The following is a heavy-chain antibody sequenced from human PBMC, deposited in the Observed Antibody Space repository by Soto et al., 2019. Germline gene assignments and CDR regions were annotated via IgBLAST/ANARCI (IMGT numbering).Heavy chain of an antibody. CDR3: AAWDISNI. V-gene: IGHV3-7*01. J-gene: IGHJ4*02. CDR1: VFSINTYW. CDR2: INPEGNAK. Sequence: WWSLRLSCSGFVFSINTYWMNWIRQTPGKGLEWVANINPEGNAKTYVDPVKGRFFVSRDNTRNSLDLQMTSLRVEDSAIYFCAAWDISNIWGQGILVTV. D-gene: IGHD2-15*01.